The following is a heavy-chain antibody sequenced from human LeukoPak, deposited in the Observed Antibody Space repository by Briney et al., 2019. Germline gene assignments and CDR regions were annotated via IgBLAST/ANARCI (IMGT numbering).Heavy chain of an antibody. CDR3: ARDRGGYFDY. CDR2: IYADGSST. CDR1: GFTFSTYW. D-gene: IGHD3-3*01. V-gene: IGHV3-74*03. Sequence: GESLRLSCAASGFTFSTYWMHWVRQAPGKGLVWVSRIYADGSSTKNADSVKGRFAISRDNAKNTLYLQMNSLGAEDTAVYYCARDRGGYFDYWGQGTLVTVSS. J-gene: IGHJ4*02.